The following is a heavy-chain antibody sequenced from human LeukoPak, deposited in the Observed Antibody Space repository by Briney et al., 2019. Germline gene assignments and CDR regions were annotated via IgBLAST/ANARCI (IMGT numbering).Heavy chain of an antibody. CDR3: TRGNSQCSSASCYNY. V-gene: IGHV1-8*01. D-gene: IGHD2-2*02. Sequence: ASGKVSCKASGYTFTCYDINWVRQATGQGLEWLGWMNPNSGNTGYAQKFQGRVTMTRSTSTSTAYMELISLRSEDTAVYYCTRGNSQCSSASCYNYWGQGTLVTVSS. CDR2: MNPNSGNT. CDR1: GYTFTCYD. J-gene: IGHJ4*02.